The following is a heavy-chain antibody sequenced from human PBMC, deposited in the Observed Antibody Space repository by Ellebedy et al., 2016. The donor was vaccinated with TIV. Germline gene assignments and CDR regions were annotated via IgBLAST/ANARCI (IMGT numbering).Heavy chain of an antibody. J-gene: IGHJ4*02. CDR3: ARESGYYSLDYFDS. CDR1: GGSIRSYY. V-gene: IGHV4-59*13. Sequence: SETLSLXXTVSGGSIRSYYWNWIRQPPGKGLEWIGYIYNTGSTNYNPSLKSRVTISVDTSKNQFSLKLTSVTAADTAVYYCARESGYYSLDYFDSWGQGTLVTVSS. CDR2: IYNTGST. D-gene: IGHD2/OR15-2a*01.